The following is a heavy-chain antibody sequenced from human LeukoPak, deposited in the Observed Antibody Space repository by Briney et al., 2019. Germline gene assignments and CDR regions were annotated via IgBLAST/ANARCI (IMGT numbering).Heavy chain of an antibody. J-gene: IGHJ5*02. CDR1: GFTLSSYW. CDR2: IKQDGSEK. D-gene: IGHD1-26*01. Sequence: QPGGSLRLSCAASGFTLSSYWMSWVRQAPGKGLEWVANIKQDGSEKYYVDSVKGRFTISRDNAKNSLYLQMNSLRAEDTAVYYCAREGGSYYSNWFDPWGQGTLVTVSS. CDR3: AREGGSYYSNWFDP. V-gene: IGHV3-7*01.